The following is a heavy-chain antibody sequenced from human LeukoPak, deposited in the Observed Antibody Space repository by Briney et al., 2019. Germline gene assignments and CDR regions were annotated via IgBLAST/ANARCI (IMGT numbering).Heavy chain of an antibody. CDR3: ARENPVMVRGDFDY. D-gene: IGHD3-10*01. J-gene: IGHJ4*02. V-gene: IGHV3-23*01. Sequence: AGGSLRLSCAASGFTFNSYAMSWVRQAPWERLQWVSGISDSGGNTYYADSVRGRFTISRDNSKNTLYLQMNSLRAEDTAVYYCARENPVMVRGDFDYWGQGTLVTVSS. CDR1: GFTFNSYA. CDR2: ISDSGGNT.